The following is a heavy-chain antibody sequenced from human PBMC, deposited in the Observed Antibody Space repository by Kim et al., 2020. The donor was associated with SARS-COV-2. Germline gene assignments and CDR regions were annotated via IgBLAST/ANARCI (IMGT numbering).Heavy chain of an antibody. CDR2: IYYSGST. V-gene: IGHV4-59*08. Sequence: SETLSHTCTVSGGSISSYYWSWIRQPPGKGLEWIGYIYYSGSTNYNPSLKSRVTISVDTSKNQFSLKLSSVTAADTAVYYCARRYSGSYYGSVHFDYWGQGTQVTVSS. J-gene: IGHJ4*02. CDR3: ARRYSGSYYGSVHFDY. CDR1: GGSISSYY. D-gene: IGHD1-26*01.